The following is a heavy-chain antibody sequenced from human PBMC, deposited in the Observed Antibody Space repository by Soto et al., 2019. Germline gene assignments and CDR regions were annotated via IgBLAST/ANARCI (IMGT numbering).Heavy chain of an antibody. Sequence: ASVKVSCKASGGTFTGYYMHWVRQAPGQGLEWMGWTNPNSGGTNYAQKFQGRVTMTRDTSISTAYMELSRLRSDDTAVYYCARAPNPYRSSSGWFDPWGQGTLVTVSS. CDR3: ARAPNPYRSSSGWFDP. J-gene: IGHJ5*02. CDR2: TNPNSGGT. CDR1: GGTFTGYY. V-gene: IGHV1-2*02. D-gene: IGHD6-6*01.